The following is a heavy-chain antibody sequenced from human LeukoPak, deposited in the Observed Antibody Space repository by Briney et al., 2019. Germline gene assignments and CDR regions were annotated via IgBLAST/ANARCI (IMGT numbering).Heavy chain of an antibody. J-gene: IGHJ5*02. D-gene: IGHD6-19*01. CDR3: AKKNRFYIAVAGIDP. CDR2: ISTSGSYI. CDR1: GFTFSDYY. Sequence: GGSLRLSCAASGFTFSDYYMSWIRQAPGKGLEWVSSISTSGSYIYYANSMKGRFTISRDNAKNSLYLQMNSLRAEDTAVYYCAKKNRFYIAVAGIDPWGQGTLVTVSS. V-gene: IGHV3-11*01.